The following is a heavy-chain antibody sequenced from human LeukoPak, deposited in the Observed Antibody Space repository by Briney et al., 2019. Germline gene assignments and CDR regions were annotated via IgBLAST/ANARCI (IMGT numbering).Heavy chain of an antibody. CDR1: GFTFSSYW. Sequence: PGGSLRLSCAASGFTFSSYWMHWVRQAPGKGLVWVSRINTDGSITSYADSVKGRFTISRDNAKNSLYLQMNSLRAEDTAVYYCARIYSSSWHDDYWGQGTLVTVSS. CDR3: ARIYSSSWHDDY. J-gene: IGHJ4*02. CDR2: INTDGSIT. V-gene: IGHV3-74*01. D-gene: IGHD6-13*01.